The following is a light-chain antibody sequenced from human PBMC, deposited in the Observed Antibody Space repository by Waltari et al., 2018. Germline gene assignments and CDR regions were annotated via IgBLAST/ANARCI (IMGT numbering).Light chain of an antibody. CDR1: QSDIRY. CDR2: DAS. J-gene: IGKJ4*01. V-gene: IGKV3-11*01. Sequence: EIVLTPSPATLSLSPGERATLSCRASQSDIRYLAWYQKKHGQAPRLLIYDASTRATGIPARFSGSGAGTDFTLTIGSLEVEDSAVYYCQHRSSWPLTFGGGTKVEIK. CDR3: QHRSSWPLT.